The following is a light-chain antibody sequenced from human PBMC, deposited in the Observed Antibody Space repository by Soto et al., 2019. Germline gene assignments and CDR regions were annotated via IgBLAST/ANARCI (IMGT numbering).Light chain of an antibody. V-gene: IGKV3-15*01. CDR2: GAS. J-gene: IGKJ1*01. CDR1: QSVARK. CDR3: QQYGSSGT. Sequence: EIVMTQSPATLSVSPGERATLSCRASQSVARKLAWYQQKPGQAPRLLIFGASSRATGVPARFSGSGSGTEFTLTINSLQSEDFAVYFCQQYGSSGTFGQGTKVDIK.